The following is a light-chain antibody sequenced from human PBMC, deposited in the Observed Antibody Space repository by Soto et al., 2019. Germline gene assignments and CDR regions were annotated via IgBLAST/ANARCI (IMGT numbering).Light chain of an antibody. J-gene: IGKJ3*01. CDR2: GAS. CDR3: QQYGSSRFT. V-gene: IGKV3-20*01. Sequence: ENVLTQSPGTLSLSPGERATLSCRASQSVSNNYLAWYQQKPGQAPRLLIYGASSRATGIPDRFSGSGSGTDFTLTISRLEPEDFAVYYCQQYGSSRFTFGPGTKVDIK. CDR1: QSVSNNY.